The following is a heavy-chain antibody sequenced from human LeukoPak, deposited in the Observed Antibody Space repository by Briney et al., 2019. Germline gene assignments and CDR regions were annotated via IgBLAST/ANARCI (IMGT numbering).Heavy chain of an antibody. Sequence: ASVKISCKVSGYTFTDYYMHWVQQAPGEGLEWMGLVDPEDGETIYAEKFQGRVTITADTSTDIAYMELSSLRSEDTAVYYRATVGYCSSTSCPTDYWGQGTLVTVSS. CDR1: GYTFTDYY. CDR2: VDPEDGET. D-gene: IGHD2-2*01. V-gene: IGHV1-69-2*01. J-gene: IGHJ4*02. CDR3: ATVGYCSSTSCPTDY.